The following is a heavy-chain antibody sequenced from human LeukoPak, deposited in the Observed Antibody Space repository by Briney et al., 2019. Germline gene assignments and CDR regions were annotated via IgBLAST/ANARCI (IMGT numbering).Heavy chain of an antibody. Sequence: SQTLSLTCAVSGGSISSGGYSWSWIRQPPGKGLEWIGYIYHSGSTYYNPSLKSRVTISVDRSKNQFSLKLSSVTAADTAVYYCARIVGASDYWGQGTLVTVSS. V-gene: IGHV4-30-2*01. CDR3: ARIVGASDY. CDR1: GGSISSGGYS. D-gene: IGHD1-26*01. CDR2: IYHSGST. J-gene: IGHJ4*02.